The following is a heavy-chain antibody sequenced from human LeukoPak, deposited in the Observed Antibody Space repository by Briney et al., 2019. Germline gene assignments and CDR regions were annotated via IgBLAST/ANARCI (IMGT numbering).Heavy chain of an antibody. V-gene: IGHV1-46*01. J-gene: IGHJ5*02. Sequence: ASVKVSCKASGYTFTSYYMHWVRQAPGQGLEWMGIINPSGGSTSYAQKFQGRVTMTRDTSTSTVYMELSSLRSEDTAVYYCASEGAAAGTLGGDNWFDPWGQGTLVTVSS. CDR3: ASEGAAAGTLGGDNWFDP. CDR2: INPSGGST. D-gene: IGHD6-13*01. CDR1: GYTFTSYY.